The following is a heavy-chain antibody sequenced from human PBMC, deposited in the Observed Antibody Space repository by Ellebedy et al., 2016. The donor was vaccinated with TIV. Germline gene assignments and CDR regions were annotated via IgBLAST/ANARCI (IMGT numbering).Heavy chain of an antibody. CDR1: GGSISGSH. V-gene: IGHV4-59*08. D-gene: IGHD3/OR15-3a*01. J-gene: IGHJ5*02. CDR2: IHYSGTA. CDR3: ARHTNINRGTDWFDP. Sequence: MPSETLSLTCTVSGGSISGSHWSWIRQPPGKGLEYIGYIHYSGTARYASALNSRATISVDTSKNQVYLKLTSVTAADTAVYYCARHTNINRGTDWFDPWGQGTLVSVSS.